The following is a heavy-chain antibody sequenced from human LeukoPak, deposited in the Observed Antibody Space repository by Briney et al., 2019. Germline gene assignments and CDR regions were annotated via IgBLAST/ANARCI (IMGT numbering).Heavy chain of an antibody. CDR1: GFTVNSYA. Sequence: GGFLRLSCAASGFTVNSYAMSWVRQGPGKGLEWVSTISGSGDNTYYADSVRDRFTISGDISKNTLYLQMDSLRAEDTAVYYCVRDDDRPDNGLDYWGQGTLVTVSS. V-gene: IGHV3-23*01. D-gene: IGHD3-22*01. CDR2: ISGSGDNT. CDR3: VRDDDRPDNGLDY. J-gene: IGHJ4*02.